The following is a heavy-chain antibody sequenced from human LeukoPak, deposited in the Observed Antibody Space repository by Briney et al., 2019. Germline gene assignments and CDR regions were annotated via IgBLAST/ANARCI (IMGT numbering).Heavy chain of an antibody. V-gene: IGHV5-51*01. J-gene: IGHJ4*02. D-gene: IGHD2-15*01. CDR3: ARSPYCSGGSCHFDY. CDR2: IYPGDSDT. Sequence: GESLKISCKGSGYSFTSYWIGWVRQMPGKGLEWMGIIYPGDSDTRYSPSFQGQVTISADKSISTAYLQWSSLKASDTAMYYCARSPYCSGGSCHFDYWGQGTLVTVSS. CDR1: GYSFTSYW.